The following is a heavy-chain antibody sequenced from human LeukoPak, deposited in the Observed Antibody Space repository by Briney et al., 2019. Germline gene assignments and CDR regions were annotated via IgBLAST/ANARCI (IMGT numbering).Heavy chain of an antibody. Sequence: SETLSLTCTVSGGSISGYYWSWIRQPAGKGLEWIGRINTVGSTTYNPSLKSRVTMSVDMSKNQFSLKLSSVTAADTAVYFFARGVVPPATFDSWGQGTLVTVSS. CDR2: INTVGST. CDR1: GGSISGYY. V-gene: IGHV4-4*07. J-gene: IGHJ4*02. CDR3: ARGVVPPATFDS. D-gene: IGHD2-2*01.